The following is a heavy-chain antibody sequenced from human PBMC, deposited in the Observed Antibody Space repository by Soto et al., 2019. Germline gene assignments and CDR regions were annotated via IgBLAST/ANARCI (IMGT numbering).Heavy chain of an antibody. V-gene: IGHV3-13*01. Sequence: PGGSLRLSCSPSAFTFPSYAMHWVRQTTSKGLEWVSALGTAGDTYYPGSVKGRFTIPRENAKSSLYLQMNSLRAGDTAVYYCARKRNDGFDIGGEGTMVA. CDR2: LGTAGDT. J-gene: IGHJ3*02. CDR3: ARKRNDGFDI. CDR1: AFTFPSYA.